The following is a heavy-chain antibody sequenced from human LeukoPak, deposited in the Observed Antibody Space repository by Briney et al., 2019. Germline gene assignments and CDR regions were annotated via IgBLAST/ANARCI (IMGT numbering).Heavy chain of an antibody. Sequence: GGSLRLSCAASGFTFSSSWMSWVRQAPGKGLEWVASIKQDGGETYYLDSVKGRFTISRDNAKNSLFLQMNSLRAEDTAVYYCARKGTGGFDPWGQGTLVTVSS. V-gene: IGHV3-7*01. CDR3: ARKGTGGFDP. J-gene: IGHJ5*02. CDR2: IKQDGGET. D-gene: IGHD3-10*01. CDR1: GFTFSSSW.